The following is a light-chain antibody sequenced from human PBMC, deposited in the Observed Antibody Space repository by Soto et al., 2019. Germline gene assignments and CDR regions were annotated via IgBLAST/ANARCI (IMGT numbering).Light chain of an antibody. CDR1: QSLGNS. J-gene: IGKJ1*01. CDR3: QQYGGSPRT. CDR2: GAS. Sequence: EIVLTQTPDTLSLSPGERAALSCRASQSLGNSLAWYQQRRGQAPRLLIHGASSRATGIPERFSGSGSGTDFTLTISRLEPEDFAVYYCQQYGGSPRTFGQGTTVEVK. V-gene: IGKV3-20*01.